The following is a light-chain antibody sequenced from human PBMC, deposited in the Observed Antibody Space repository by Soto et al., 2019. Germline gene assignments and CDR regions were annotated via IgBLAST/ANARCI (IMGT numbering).Light chain of an antibody. CDR2: DAS. V-gene: IGKV1-5*01. J-gene: IGKJ1*01. Sequence: DIQMTQSPSTLSASVGDRVTITCRASQTISSWLAWYQQKPGKAPKLLISDASSLETGVPSRFSGSGSGTEFTLSISSLQPDDFATYYCQQHYIHWTFGQGTKVDIK. CDR3: QQHYIHWT. CDR1: QTISSW.